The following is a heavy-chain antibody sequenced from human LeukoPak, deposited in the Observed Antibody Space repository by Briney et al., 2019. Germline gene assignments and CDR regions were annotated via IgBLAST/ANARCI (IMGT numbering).Heavy chain of an antibody. CDR1: GFTFSSFA. J-gene: IGHJ3*02. CDR2: ISHDGNNK. D-gene: IGHD3-10*01. Sequence: PGRSLRLSCAASGFTFSSFAIHWVRQTPGKGLEWVGAISHDGNNKFYADSLKGRFTISRDNSKNTLYLQMNSLRAEDTAIYYCAKNYYGSGSLRRGDAFDIWGQGTMVTVSS. V-gene: IGHV3-30-3*02. CDR3: AKNYYGSGSLRRGDAFDI.